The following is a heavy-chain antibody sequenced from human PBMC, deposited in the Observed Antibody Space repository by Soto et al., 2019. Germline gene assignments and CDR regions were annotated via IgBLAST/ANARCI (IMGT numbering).Heavy chain of an antibody. J-gene: IGHJ6*02. CDR1: GGSISSGDYY. CDR2: IYYSGTT. Sequence: SETLSLTCTVSGGSISSGDYYWIWIRQPPGKGLEWIGYIYYSGTTYYNPSLKSRVTISVDTSKNQFSLKVSSVTAADTAVYYCARALIQLWPHYYYGMDVWGQGTTVTVSS. V-gene: IGHV4-30-4*01. D-gene: IGHD5-18*01. CDR3: ARALIQLWPHYYYGMDV.